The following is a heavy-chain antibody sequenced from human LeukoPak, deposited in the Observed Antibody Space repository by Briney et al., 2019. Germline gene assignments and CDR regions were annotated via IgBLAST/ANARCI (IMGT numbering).Heavy chain of an antibody. CDR1: GYTFTSYG. CDR2: ISAYNGNT. V-gene: IGHV1-18*01. D-gene: IGHD3-22*01. CDR3: ARVIYDSSGYYGYYYYGMDV. J-gene: IGHJ6*02. Sequence: ASVKVSCKASGYTFTSYGISWVRQAPGQGLEWMGWISAYNGNTNYAQKLQGRVTMTTDTSTSTAYMELRSLRSDDTAVYYCARVIYDSSGYYGYYYYGMDVWGQGTTVTVSS.